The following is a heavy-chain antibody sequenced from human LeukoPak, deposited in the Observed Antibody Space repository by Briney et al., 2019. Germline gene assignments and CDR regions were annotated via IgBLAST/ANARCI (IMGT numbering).Heavy chain of an antibody. V-gene: IGHV3-11*04. CDR2: ISSSGSTI. Sequence: PGGSLRLSCAASGFTFSDYYMSWIRQAPGKGLEWVSYISSSGSTIYYADSVKGRFTISRDNAKNSLYLQMNSLRAEDTAVYYCERDLGYDFWSGYLFPSRGNWFDPWGQGTLVTVSS. D-gene: IGHD3-3*01. CDR1: GFTFSDYY. J-gene: IGHJ5*02. CDR3: ERDLGYDFWSGYLFPSRGNWFDP.